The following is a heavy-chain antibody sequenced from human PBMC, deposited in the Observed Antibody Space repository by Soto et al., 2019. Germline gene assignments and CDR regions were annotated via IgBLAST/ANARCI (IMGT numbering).Heavy chain of an antibody. CDR1: GFAFSSYG. CDR2: ISYDGSLQ. Sequence: QAQLVESGGGVVQPGRSLRLSCAASGFAFSSYGMHWVRQAPGTGLEWVTVISYDGSLQHYADSVKGRFIISRDNSKNMVLLQMSSLRAEDTAVYYCVSDRGYGHASVPYSWGQGTLVSVSS. J-gene: IGHJ4*02. CDR3: VSDRGYGHASVPYS. D-gene: IGHD5-18*01. V-gene: IGHV3-30*03.